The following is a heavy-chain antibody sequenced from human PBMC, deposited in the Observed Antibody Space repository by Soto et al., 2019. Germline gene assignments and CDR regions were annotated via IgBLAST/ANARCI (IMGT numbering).Heavy chain of an antibody. CDR1: GGSISSGGYS. CDR3: ARRGYYAISAFDI. V-gene: IGHV4-30-2*01. CDR2: IYHSGST. Sequence: PSETLSLTCAVSGGSISSGGYSWSWIRQPPGKGLNYIGYIYHSGSTYYNPSLKSRVTISVDTSKNQFSLKLSSVTAADTAVYYCARRGYYAISAFDIWGQGTMVTVSS. J-gene: IGHJ3*02. D-gene: IGHD2-8*01.